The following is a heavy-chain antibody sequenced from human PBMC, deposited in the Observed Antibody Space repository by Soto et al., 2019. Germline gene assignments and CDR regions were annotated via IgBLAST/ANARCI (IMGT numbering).Heavy chain of an antibody. J-gene: IGHJ6*02. V-gene: IGHV3-30-3*01. D-gene: IGHD6-6*01. Sequence: PGGSLRLSCAASGFTFSSYAMHWVRQAPGKGLEWVTVISYDGSNIYYADSVKGRFSISRDNSKNTLYVHMNSLRPDDTAVYHCARGSAARIYFYGMDVWGQGTTVTVSS. CDR1: GFTFSSYA. CDR2: ISYDGSNI. CDR3: ARGSAARIYFYGMDV.